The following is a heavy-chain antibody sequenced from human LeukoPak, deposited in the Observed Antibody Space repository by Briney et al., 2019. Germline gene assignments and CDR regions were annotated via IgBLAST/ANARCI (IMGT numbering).Heavy chain of an antibody. D-gene: IGHD3-3*01. CDR3: ARISYYDFWSGYSRFDY. CDR1: GYTFTSYE. Sequence: GASVKVSCKASGYTFTSYEINWVRQATGQGLEWMGWMNPSSGNTDYAQKFQGRLTITRNTSISTAFMELSSLRSEDTAVYYCARISYYDFWSGYSRFDYWGQGALVTVSS. V-gene: IGHV1-8*03. CDR2: MNPSSGNT. J-gene: IGHJ4*02.